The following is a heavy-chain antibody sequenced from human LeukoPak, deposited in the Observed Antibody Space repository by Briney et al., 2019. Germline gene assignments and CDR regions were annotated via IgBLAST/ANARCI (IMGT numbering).Heavy chain of an antibody. D-gene: IGHD5-24*01. J-gene: IGHJ4*02. Sequence: GGSLRLSCAVSGFSVTNNYMSWVRQAPGKGLGWVSVFYVGGATYYADSVKGRFTISRDNSENTLYPQMKSLRAEDTAVYYCARGDGYNFFDYWGQGTLVTVSS. CDR1: GFSVTNNY. CDR3: ARGDGYNFFDY. CDR2: FYVGGAT. V-gene: IGHV3-53*01.